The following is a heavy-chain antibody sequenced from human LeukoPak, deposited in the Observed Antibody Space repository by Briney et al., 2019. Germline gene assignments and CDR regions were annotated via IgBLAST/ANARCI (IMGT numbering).Heavy chain of an antibody. J-gene: IGHJ3*02. CDR1: GFTFSSYG. Sequence: GGSLRLSCAASGFTFSSYGMHWVRQAPGKGLERVAVISYDGSNTYYADSVKGRFTISRDNSKNTLYLQMNNLTVEDTAIYYCAKVAKEDAFDIWGQGTMVTVSS. CDR2: ISYDGSNT. CDR3: AKVAKEDAFDI. V-gene: IGHV3-30*18.